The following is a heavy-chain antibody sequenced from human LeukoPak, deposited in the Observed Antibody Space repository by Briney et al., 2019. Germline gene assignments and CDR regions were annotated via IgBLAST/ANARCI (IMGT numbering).Heavy chain of an antibody. CDR1: GFTVSSNY. D-gene: IGHD6-19*01. CDR2: IYSGGST. Sequence: GGSLRLSCAASGFTVSSNYMSWVRQAPGKGLEWVSVIYSGGSTYYADSVKGRFTISRDNSKNMLYLQMNSLRAEDTAVYYCACSGYSSGWYFDYWGQGTLVTVSS. J-gene: IGHJ4*02. CDR3: ACSGYSSGWYFDY. V-gene: IGHV3-66*01.